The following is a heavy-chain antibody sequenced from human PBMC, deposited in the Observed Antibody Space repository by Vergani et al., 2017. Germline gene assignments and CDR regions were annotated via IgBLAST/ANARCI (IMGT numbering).Heavy chain of an antibody. CDR2: IYPGDSDT. D-gene: IGHD2-2*01. CDR3: ARRYCSSTSCYGSTRWFDP. V-gene: IGHV5-51*03. CDR1: GYSFTSYW. Sequence: EVQLVQSGAEVKTPGESLKISCKGSGYSFTSYWIGWVRQMPGKGLEWMGIIYPGDSDTRYSPSFQGQVTISADKSISTAYLKWSSLKASDTAMYYCARRYCSSTSCYGSTRWFDPWGQGTLVTVSS. J-gene: IGHJ5*02.